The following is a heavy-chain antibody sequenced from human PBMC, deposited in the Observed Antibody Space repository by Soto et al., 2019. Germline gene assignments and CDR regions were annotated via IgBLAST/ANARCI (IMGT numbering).Heavy chain of an antibody. CDR1: GYTFTNYA. Sequence: QVQLVQSGAEEKKPGASVKVSCKASGYTFTNYAMHWVRQAPGQRLEWMGWINAGNGNTKYSQKFQGRVTITRDTTASTAYMEVRSLRSAETAEYYCARSPGRRVHCFDQWGQGTLVTVSS. J-gene: IGHJ4*02. CDR3: ARSPGRRVHCFDQ. V-gene: IGHV1-3*05. D-gene: IGHD1-1*01. CDR2: INAGNGNT.